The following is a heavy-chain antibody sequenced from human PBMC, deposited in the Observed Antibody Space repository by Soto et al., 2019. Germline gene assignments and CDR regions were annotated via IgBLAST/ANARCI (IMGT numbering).Heavy chain of an antibody. V-gene: IGHV4-59*01. D-gene: IGHD3-22*01. CDR2: VYYSGRT. CDR3: ARGSYDSSGQSNTFDI. J-gene: IGHJ3*02. Sequence: PSETLSLTCTVSGASISSSYWSWIRQSPGKGLEWIGYVYYSGRTNYNPSLKSRVTISLDTSKNQFSLQLSSVTAADTAVYSCARGSYDSSGQSNTFDIWGQGTMVTVS. CDR1: GASISSSY.